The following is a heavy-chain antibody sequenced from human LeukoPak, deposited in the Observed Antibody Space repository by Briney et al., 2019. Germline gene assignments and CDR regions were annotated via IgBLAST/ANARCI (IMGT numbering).Heavy chain of an antibody. CDR1: GYTFTDYY. V-gene: IGHV1-69-2*01. J-gene: IGHJ4*02. CDR3: ATGSEAPGYSYLGGYFDY. CDR2: VDPEDGET. D-gene: IGHD5-18*01. Sequence: ASVKISCKVSGYTFTDYYMHWVQQAPGKGLEWMGLVDPEDGETIYAEKFQGRVTITADTSTDTAYMELSSLGSEDTAVYYCATGSEAPGYSYLGGYFDYWGQGTLVTVSS.